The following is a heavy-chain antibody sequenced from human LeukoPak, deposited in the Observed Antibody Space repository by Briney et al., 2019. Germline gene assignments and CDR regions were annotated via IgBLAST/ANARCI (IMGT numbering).Heavy chain of an antibody. CDR1: GGSISSSSYY. CDR2: IYYSGST. V-gene: IGHV4-39*01. Sequence: SETLSLTCTVSGGSISSSSYYWGWIRQPPGKGLEWIGSIYYSGSTDYTPSLKSRVTISVDTSKNQFSLKLSSVTAADTAVYYCARLRWFGEFDYWGQGTLVTVS. D-gene: IGHD3-10*01. CDR3: ARLRWFGEFDY. J-gene: IGHJ4*02.